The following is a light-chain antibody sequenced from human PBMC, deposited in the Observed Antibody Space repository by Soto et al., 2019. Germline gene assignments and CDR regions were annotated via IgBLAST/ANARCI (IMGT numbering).Light chain of an antibody. J-gene: IGLJ1*01. CDR1: SSNVGGYNF. V-gene: IGLV2-11*01. CDR3: CSYAGTYTHYV. CDR2: DVN. Sequence: QSALTQPRSVSGSPGQSVTISCTGTSSNVGGYNFVSWYQQHPDKAPKLMIYDVNKRPSGVPGRFSGSKSGNTASLTISGLQAEDEADYYCCSYAGTYTHYVFGTGTKVT.